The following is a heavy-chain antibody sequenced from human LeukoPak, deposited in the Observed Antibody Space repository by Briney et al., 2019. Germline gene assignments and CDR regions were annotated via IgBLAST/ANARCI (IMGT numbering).Heavy chain of an antibody. CDR1: GGTISRYG. V-gene: IGHV4-59*08. CDR2: IYYSGSN. J-gene: IGHJ4*02. D-gene: IGHD5-12*01. CDR3: ARQPRTLYGGYLTGFDY. Sequence: PCETLPLTCTVSGGTISRYGLSWIRQPPGKGLEWIGYIYYSGSNNYNPSLESRVTISVDTSKNQFSLKLSSVTAADTAVYYCARQPRTLYGGYLTGFDYWGQGTLVTVSS.